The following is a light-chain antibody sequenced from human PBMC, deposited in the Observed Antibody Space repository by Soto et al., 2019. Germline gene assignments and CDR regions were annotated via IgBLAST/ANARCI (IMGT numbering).Light chain of an antibody. V-gene: IGKV3-15*01. CDR2: GTS. CDR1: QSVSSN. CDR3: EQCNHWPLT. Sequence: EIVMTQSPATLSVSPGERATLSCRASQSVSSNVAWYQQKPGQAPRLLIYGTSTRATGIPARFSGSGSGTAFTLTINSLESEEFAVYYCEQCNHWPLTFGGGTKVEIK. J-gene: IGKJ4*01.